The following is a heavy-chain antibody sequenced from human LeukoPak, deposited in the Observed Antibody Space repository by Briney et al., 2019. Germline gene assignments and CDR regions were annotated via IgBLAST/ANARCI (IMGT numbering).Heavy chain of an antibody. V-gene: IGHV3-48*04. D-gene: IGHD6-13*01. CDR2: NSSGGSTI. J-gene: IGHJ6*02. CDR1: GFTFSCYG. CDR3: ARDPRWAVEASYYYGLDV. Sequence: PGGSLRLSCAASGFTFSCYGMHWVRQAPGKGLEGVSYNSSGGSTIYFAEAVKGRFTISRDNAKNSLYLQMNSLRAEDTAVDYCARDPRWAVEASYYYGLDVWGQGTTVTVSS.